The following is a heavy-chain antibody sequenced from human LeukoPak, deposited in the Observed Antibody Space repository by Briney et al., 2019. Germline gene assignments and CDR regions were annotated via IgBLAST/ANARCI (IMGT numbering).Heavy chain of an antibody. CDR3: ARETTVVEDYFDY. Sequence: PSETLSLTCTVSGGSMSSYYWSWIRQPPGKGLEWIGYIYYSGSTNYNPSLKSRVTISVDTSKNQFSLKLSSVTAADTAVYYCARETTVVEDYFDYWGQGTLVTVSS. CDR2: IYYSGST. J-gene: IGHJ4*02. V-gene: IGHV4-59*01. CDR1: GGSMSSYY. D-gene: IGHD4-23*01.